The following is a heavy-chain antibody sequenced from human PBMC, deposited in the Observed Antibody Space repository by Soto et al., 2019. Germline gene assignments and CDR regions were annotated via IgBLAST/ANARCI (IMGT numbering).Heavy chain of an antibody. J-gene: IGHJ4*02. V-gene: IGHV1-18*04. Sequence: ASVKVACKASGYTFTSYGISWVRQAPGQGVEWMGWISAYNGNTNYAQKLQGRVTMTTDTSTSTAYMELRSLRSDDTAVYYCARDLLEWLFKFRPQYCFDYWGQGTLVTVSS. D-gene: IGHD3-3*01. CDR2: ISAYNGNT. CDR3: ARDLLEWLFKFRPQYCFDY. CDR1: GYTFTSYG.